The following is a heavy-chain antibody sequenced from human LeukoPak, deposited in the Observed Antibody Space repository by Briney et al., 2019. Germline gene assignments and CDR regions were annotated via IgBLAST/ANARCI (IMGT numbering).Heavy chain of an antibody. D-gene: IGHD5-18*01. CDR1: GYTFTGYY. CDR2: INPNSGGT. V-gene: IGHV1-2*02. J-gene: IGHJ4*02. CDR3: ARDKSGYSYSPFDY. Sequence: GASVKVSCKASGYTFTGYYMHWVRQAPGQGLEWMGWINPNSGGTNYAQKFQGRVTMTRDTSISTAYMELSGLRSDDTAVYYCARDKSGYSYSPFDYWSQGTLVTVSS.